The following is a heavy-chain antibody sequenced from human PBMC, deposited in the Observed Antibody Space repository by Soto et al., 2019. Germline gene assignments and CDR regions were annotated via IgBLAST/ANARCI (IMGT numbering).Heavy chain of an antibody. CDR3: ARGDYGDYGDAFDI. CDR1: GGSISSYY. CDR2: IYYSGST. J-gene: IGHJ3*02. V-gene: IGHV4-59*01. D-gene: IGHD4-17*01. Sequence: SETLSLTCTVSGGSISSYYWNWIRQPPGKGLEWIAYIYYSGSTKYNPSLKSRVTISVDTSKNQFSLKLSSVTAADTAVYYCARGDYGDYGDAFDIWGQGTMVTVSS.